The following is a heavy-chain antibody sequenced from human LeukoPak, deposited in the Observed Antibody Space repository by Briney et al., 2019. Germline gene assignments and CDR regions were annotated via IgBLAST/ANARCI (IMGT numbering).Heavy chain of an antibody. V-gene: IGHV3-9*01. Sequence: PGRSLRLSCAASGFTFDDYAMHWVRQAPGKGLEWVSGISWNSGNLGYADSVKGRLTISRDNAKNSLYLHMNSLRAEDTALYYCAKDGEEGVQLLSNGGYLDLWGRGTLVTVSP. J-gene: IGHJ2*01. D-gene: IGHD2-2*01. CDR1: GFTFDDYA. CDR3: AKDGEEGVQLLSNGGYLDL. CDR2: ISWNSGNL.